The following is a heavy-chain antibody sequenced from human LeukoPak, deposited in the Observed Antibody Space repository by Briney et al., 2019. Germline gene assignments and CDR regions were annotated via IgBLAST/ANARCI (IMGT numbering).Heavy chain of an antibody. CDR3: ASGVGRDSAWNVPFDY. CDR1: GGSISSGSYY. CDR2: IFTSGST. D-gene: IGHD1-1*01. Sequence: PSQTLSLTCTVSGGSISSGSYYWSWIRQPAGKGLEWIGRIFTSGSTNYNPSLKSRVTISVDTSKNQFSLKLSSVTAADTAVYYCASGVGRDSAWNVPFDYWGQGTLVTVSS. V-gene: IGHV4-61*02. J-gene: IGHJ4*02.